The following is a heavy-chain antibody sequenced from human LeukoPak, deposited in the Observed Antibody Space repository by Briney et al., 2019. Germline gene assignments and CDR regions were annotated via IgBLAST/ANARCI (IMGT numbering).Heavy chain of an antibody. D-gene: IGHD6-19*01. CDR1: GGSISSYY. CDR3: ARAAPNSGWYSDHFDY. V-gene: IGHV4-4*07. J-gene: IGHJ4*02. Sequence: PSETPSLTCTVSGGSISSYYWSWIRQPAGKGLEWIGRIYTSGSTNYNPSLKSRVTMSVDTSKNQFSLKLSSVTAADTAVYYCARAAPNSGWYSDHFDYWGQGTLVTVSS. CDR2: IYTSGST.